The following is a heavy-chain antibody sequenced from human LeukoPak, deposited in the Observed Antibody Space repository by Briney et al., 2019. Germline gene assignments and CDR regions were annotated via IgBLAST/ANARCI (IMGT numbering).Heavy chain of an antibody. CDR2: IYYSGST. V-gene: IGHV4-59*01. Sequence: SETLSLTCAVYGGSISSYYWSWIRQPPGKGLEWIGYIYYSGSTNYNPSLKSRVTISVDTSKNQFSLKLSSVTAADTAVYYCARALKPYYYYYYMDVWGKGTTVTVSS. CDR3: ARALKPYYYYYYMDV. CDR1: GGSISSYY. J-gene: IGHJ6*03.